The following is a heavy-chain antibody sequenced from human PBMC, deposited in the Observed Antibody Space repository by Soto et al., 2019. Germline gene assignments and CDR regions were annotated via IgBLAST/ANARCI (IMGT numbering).Heavy chain of an antibody. J-gene: IGHJ4*02. CDR3: ARGRYGDY. V-gene: IGHV1-18*01. CDR1: GYAFTTYG. CDR2: ISAHNGNT. Sequence: QVNLLQSGAEVKKSGASVKVSCKGSGYAFTTYGITWVRQAPGQGLEGMAWISAHNGNTDYAQKLQGRVTVTRDTSTSTAYMELRSLRSDDTAVYYCARGRYGDYWGQGALVTVSS. D-gene: IGHD1-1*01.